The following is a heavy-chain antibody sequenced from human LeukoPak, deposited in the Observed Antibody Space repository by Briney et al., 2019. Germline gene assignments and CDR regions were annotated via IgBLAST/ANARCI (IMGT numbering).Heavy chain of an antibody. CDR3: ARVRVVPAAMLGYYYYYGMDV. J-gene: IGHJ6*02. D-gene: IGHD2-2*01. Sequence: SQTLSLTCAISGDSVSSNSAAWNWTRQSPSRGLEWLGRTYYRSKWYNDYAVSVKSRITINPDTSKNQFSLQLNSVTPEDTAVYYCARVRVVPAAMLGYYYYYGMDVWGQGTTVTVSS. V-gene: IGHV6-1*01. CDR1: GDSVSSNSAA. CDR2: TYYRSKWYN.